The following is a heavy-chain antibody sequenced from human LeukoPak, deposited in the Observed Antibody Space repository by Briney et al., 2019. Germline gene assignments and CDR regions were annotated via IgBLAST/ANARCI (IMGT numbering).Heavy chain of an antibody. D-gene: IGHD1-7*01. CDR1: GYTFTGYY. V-gene: IGHV1-2*02. Sequence: GASVKVSCKASGYTFTGYYMHWVRQAPGQGLEWMGWINPNSGGTSYARKFQGRVTMTRDTSISTAYMELSRLRSDDTAVYYCARVSGTTTGDWFDPWGQGTLVTVSS. CDR2: INPNSGGT. J-gene: IGHJ5*02. CDR3: ARVSGTTTGDWFDP.